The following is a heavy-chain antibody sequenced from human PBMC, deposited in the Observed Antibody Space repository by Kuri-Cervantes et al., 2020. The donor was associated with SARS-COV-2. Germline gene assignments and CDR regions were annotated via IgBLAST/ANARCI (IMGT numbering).Heavy chain of an antibody. CDR2: IIPIFGTA. D-gene: IGHD2-2*01. V-gene: IGHV1-69*05. Sequence: SVKVSCKASGGTFSSYAISWVRQAPGQGLEWMGGIIPIFGTANYAQKFQGRVTITTDESTSTAYMELSSLRSEDTAVYYCTTLGDIVVVPAAIPDAFDIWGQGTMVTVSS. J-gene: IGHJ3*02. CDR3: TTLGDIVVVPAAIPDAFDI. CDR1: GGTFSSYA.